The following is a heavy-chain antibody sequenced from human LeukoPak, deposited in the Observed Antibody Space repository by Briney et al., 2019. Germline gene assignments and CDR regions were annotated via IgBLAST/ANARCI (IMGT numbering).Heavy chain of an antibody. J-gene: IGHJ4*02. CDR1: GFTFSSFG. CDR3: ARYNDLIAASGTD. V-gene: IGHV3-48*01. CDR2: ISNIGSAI. D-gene: IGHD6-13*01. Sequence: GGSPRLSCAASGFTFSSFGMNWVRQAPGKGLEWVSYISNIGSAIHYADSVKGRFTISRDNAKNSLYLQMNSLRVEDTAVYYCARYNDLIAASGTDWGQGTLVTVSS.